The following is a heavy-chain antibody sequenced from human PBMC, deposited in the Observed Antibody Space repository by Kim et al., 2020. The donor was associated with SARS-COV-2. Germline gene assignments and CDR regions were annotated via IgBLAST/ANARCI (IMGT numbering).Heavy chain of an antibody. J-gene: IGHJ4*02. V-gene: IGHV3-23*01. Sequence: GGSLRLSCAASGFTFSRNVMTWVRQTPGKGLEWVSSITSSGDNTYYTDSVKGRFTISRDNFNNALYLQMNSLRVEDTAVYYCTKRGDFDSRVDAYWGQGTLVTVSS. CDR2: ITSSGDNT. CDR3: TKRGDFDSRVDAY. CDR1: GFTFSRNV. D-gene: IGHD3-22*01.